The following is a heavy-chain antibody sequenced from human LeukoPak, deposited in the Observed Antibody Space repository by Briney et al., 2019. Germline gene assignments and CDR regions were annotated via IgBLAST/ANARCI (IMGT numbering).Heavy chain of an antibody. J-gene: IGHJ4*02. Sequence: PSETLSLTCTVSGGSISSYYWSWIRQPPGKGLEWIGYIYYSGSTNYNPSLKSRVTISVDTSKDQFSLKLSSVTAADTAVYYCARVECSSGCFADYWGQGTLVTVSS. CDR3: ARVECSSGCFADY. CDR1: GGSISSYY. V-gene: IGHV4-59*08. D-gene: IGHD6-19*01. CDR2: IYYSGST.